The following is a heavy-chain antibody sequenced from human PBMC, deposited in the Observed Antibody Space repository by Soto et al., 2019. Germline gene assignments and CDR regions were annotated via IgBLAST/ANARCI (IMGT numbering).Heavy chain of an antibody. V-gene: IGHV4-39*01. J-gene: IGHJ1*01. D-gene: IGHD3-16*02. Sequence: SETLCLTSTVAGGSSGGSGCYWGWIRQPPGKGLEWIGSIYYSGSTYYNPSLKSRVTISVDTSKNQFSLKLSSVTAADTAVYYCASVITFGGVIEYFQHWGQGTLVTVSS. CDR3: ASVITFGGVIEYFQH. CDR1: GGSSGGSGCY. CDR2: IYYSGST.